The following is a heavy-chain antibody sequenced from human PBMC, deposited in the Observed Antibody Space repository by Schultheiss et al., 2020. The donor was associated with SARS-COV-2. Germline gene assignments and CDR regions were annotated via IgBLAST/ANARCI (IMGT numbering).Heavy chain of an antibody. Sequence: GGSLRLSCAASGFTVSSNYMSWVRQAPGKGLEWVSVIYSCGSTYYADSVKGRFTISRDNSKNTLYLQMNSLRAEDTAVYYCAKGERRDGYNLMDYWGQGTLVTVSS. D-gene: IGHD5-24*01. CDR2: IYSCGST. V-gene: IGHV3-66*03. CDR3: AKGERRDGYNLMDY. CDR1: GFTVSSNY. J-gene: IGHJ4*02.